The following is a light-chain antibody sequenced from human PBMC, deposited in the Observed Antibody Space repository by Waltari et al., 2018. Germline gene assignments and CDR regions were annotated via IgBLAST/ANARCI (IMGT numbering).Light chain of an antibody. V-gene: IGKV1-33*01. J-gene: IGKJ4*01. CDR2: DAS. CDR3: QQYANLPLT. Sequence: DIQMTQSPSSLSASVGERVTITCQESQDIRKNLNWFHQKPGKAPQVLIFDASISQAAVPSRFSGSGSGTDVAFTIGSLQPEDIGTYDCQQYANLPLTFGEGPGWRSN. CDR1: QDIRKN.